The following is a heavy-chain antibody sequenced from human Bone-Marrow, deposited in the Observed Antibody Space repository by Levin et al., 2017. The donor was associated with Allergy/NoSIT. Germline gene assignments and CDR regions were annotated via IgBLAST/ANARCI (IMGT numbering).Heavy chain of an antibody. J-gene: IGHJ6*02. CDR3: ARDKVIPAGNDFYYYGMDV. CDR2: IYHSGST. CDR1: GGSVSRGTYY. V-gene: IGHV4-61*01. D-gene: IGHD2-2*01. Sequence: SETLSFTCTVSGGSVSRGTYYWSWIRQPPGKGLEWIGHIYHSGSTKYNPSLKSRVAISVDTSKNQLSLKLSSVTAADTAVYYCARDKVIPAGNDFYYYGMDVWGQGTTVTVSS.